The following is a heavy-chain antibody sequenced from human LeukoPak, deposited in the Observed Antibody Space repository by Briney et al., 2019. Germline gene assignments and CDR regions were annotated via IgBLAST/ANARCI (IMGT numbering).Heavy chain of an antibody. CDR1: GGSISSGGYY. V-gene: IGHV4-31*03. Sequence: PSETLSLTCTVSGGSISSGGYYWSWIRQHPGKGLEWIGYIYYSGSTYYNPSLKSRVTISVDTSKNQFSLKLSSVTAADTAVYYCARRDYDILTGISWYFDLWGRGTLVTVSS. J-gene: IGHJ2*01. D-gene: IGHD3-9*01. CDR3: ARRDYDILTGISWYFDL. CDR2: IYYSGST.